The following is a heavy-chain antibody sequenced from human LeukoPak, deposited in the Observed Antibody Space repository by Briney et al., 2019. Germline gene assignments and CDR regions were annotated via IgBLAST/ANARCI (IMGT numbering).Heavy chain of an antibody. CDR1: GGSFSGYY. D-gene: IGHD6-19*01. J-gene: IGHJ4*02. CDR3: LRDRSAVSEDS. V-gene: IGHV4-34*01. Sequence: SETLSLTCAVYGGSFSGYYWSWIRQTPGKGLEWIGSVYHTGNAFYNPSLDNRVTISLDTTKNQFSLKMTSVTAADTAVYYCLRDRSAVSEDSWGQGTLVTVSS. CDR2: VYHTGNA.